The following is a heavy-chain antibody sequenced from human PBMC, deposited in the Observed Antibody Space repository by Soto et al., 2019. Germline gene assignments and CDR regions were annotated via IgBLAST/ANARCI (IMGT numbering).Heavy chain of an antibody. J-gene: IGHJ4*02. CDR3: VRGGTKFSD. Sequence: PGGSLRLSCAASGFSFGSYDMSWVRQTPGKGLEWVSAITDNGGGTYHVESVQGRFTISRDNSKNTLTLQMDSLRVDDTAIYYFVRGGTKFSDRGQGTLVTVSS. CDR1: GFSFGSYD. CDR2: ITDNGGGT. V-gene: IGHV3-23*01. D-gene: IGHD1-7*01.